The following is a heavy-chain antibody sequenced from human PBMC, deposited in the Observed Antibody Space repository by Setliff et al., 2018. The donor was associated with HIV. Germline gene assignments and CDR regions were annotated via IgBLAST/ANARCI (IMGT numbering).Heavy chain of an antibody. CDR1: GGSINSGHYY. CDR2: IYYTGST. J-gene: IGHJ4*02. CDR3: ARDRYAGEIDY. Sequence: PSETLSLTCSVSGGSINSGHYYWSWIRHHPGKGLEWIGYIYYTGSTYFNPPLKSRVTLSIDTSKNQFSLKLSSVTAADTAVYYCARDRYAGEIDYWGQGILITVSS. D-gene: IGHD3-10*01. V-gene: IGHV4-31*03.